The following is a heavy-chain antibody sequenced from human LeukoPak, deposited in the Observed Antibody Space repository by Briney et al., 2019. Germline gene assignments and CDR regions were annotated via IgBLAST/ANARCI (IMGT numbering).Heavy chain of an antibody. J-gene: IGHJ4*02. CDR1: GCSISSSSYY. Sequence: SETVSLTCTVSGCSISSSSYYWGWIRQPPGKGLEWIGSIYYSGSTYYNPSLKSRVTISVDTSKNQFSLKLSSVTAADTAVYYCARVVVTAIPNYFDYWGQGTLVTVSS. CDR2: IYYSGST. V-gene: IGHV4-39*01. D-gene: IGHD2-21*02. CDR3: ARVVVTAIPNYFDY.